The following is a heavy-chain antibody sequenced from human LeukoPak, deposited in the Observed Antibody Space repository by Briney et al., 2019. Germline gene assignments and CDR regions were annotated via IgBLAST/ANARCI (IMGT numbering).Heavy chain of an antibody. CDR2: IYHSGST. CDR1: GGSISSGAYS. J-gene: IGHJ4*02. D-gene: IGHD4-17*01. V-gene: IGHV4-30-2*01. CDR3: ARGGAYGDYYI. Sequence: TLSLTCAVSGGSISSGAYSWSSVRQPPGKGLEWIGYIYHSGSTYYNPSLKSRVTISVDRSKNQFSLKLSSVTAADTAVYYCARGGAYGDYYIWGQGTLVTVSS.